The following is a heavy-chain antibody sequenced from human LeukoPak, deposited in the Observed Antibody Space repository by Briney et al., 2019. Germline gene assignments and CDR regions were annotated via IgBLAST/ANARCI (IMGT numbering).Heavy chain of an antibody. CDR2: ITNSGTTI. CDR1: GFTFTDYY. CDR3: ARDQLSADAFDI. J-gene: IGHJ3*02. D-gene: IGHD2-2*01. Sequence: AGGSLRLSCAASGFTFTDYYMSWIRQAPGKGLEWVSYITNSGTTIYYADSVKGRFTISRGNAKNSLYLQMNSLRAEDTAVYYCARDQLSADAFDIWGQGTMVTVSS. V-gene: IGHV3-11*01.